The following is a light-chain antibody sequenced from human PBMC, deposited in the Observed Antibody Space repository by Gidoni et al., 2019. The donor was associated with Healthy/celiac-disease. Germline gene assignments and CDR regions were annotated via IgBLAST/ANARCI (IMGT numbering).Light chain of an antibody. CDR3: QSYDSSLSGFYV. J-gene: IGLJ1*01. CDR1: SSNIGAGYD. V-gene: IGLV1-40*01. CDR2: GNS. Sequence: QSVLTQSPSLSGAPGQRVTIPCTGSSSNIGAGYDVPWYQQLPGTAPKLLIYGNSNRPSGVPDRFSGAKSGTAASLAITGLQAEDEADYYCQSYDSSLSGFYVFGTGTKVTVL.